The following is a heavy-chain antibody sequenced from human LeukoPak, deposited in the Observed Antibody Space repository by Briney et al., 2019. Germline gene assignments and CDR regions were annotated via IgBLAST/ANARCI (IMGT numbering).Heavy chain of an antibody. J-gene: IGHJ3*02. D-gene: IGHD2-2*01. CDR2: INPSGGST. Sequence: ASVKVSCKASGYTFTSYYMHWVRQAPGQGLEWMGIINPSGGSTSYAQKFQGRVTTTRDMSTSTVYMELSSLRSEDTAVYYCARGDIVVVPAANHDAFDIWGQGTMVTVSS. CDR3: ARGDIVVVPAANHDAFDI. CDR1: GYTFTSYY. V-gene: IGHV1-46*01.